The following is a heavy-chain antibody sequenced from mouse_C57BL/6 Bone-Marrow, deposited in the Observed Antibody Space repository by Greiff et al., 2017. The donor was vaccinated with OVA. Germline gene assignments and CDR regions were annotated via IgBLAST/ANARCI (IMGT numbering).Heavy chain of an antibody. CDR3: AFYYDYDVAY. J-gene: IGHJ3*01. D-gene: IGHD2-4*01. Sequence: VQLQQSGPELVKPGASVKISCKASGYSFTSYYIHWVKQRPGQGLEWIGWIYPGSGNTKYNEKFKGKATLTADTSSSTAYMQLSSLTSEDSAVYYCAFYYDYDVAYWGQGTLVTVSA. CDR1: GYSFTSYY. CDR2: IYPGSGNT. V-gene: IGHV1-66*01.